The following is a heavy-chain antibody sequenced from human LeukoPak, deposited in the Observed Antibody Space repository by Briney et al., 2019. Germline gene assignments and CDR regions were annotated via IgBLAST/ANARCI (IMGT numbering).Heavy chain of an antibody. D-gene: IGHD1/OR15-1a*01. V-gene: IGHV3-15*01. CDR1: ELTFNNAW. J-gene: IGHJ4*02. CDR2: IKSKTDGETT. Sequence: SGGSLRLSCATSELTFNNAWMSWVRQAPGKGLKWVGRIKSKTDGETTDYATPVKGRFTISRDDSKNTLYLQMNNLEAEDTAVYYCTTELDGGPNNWGQGTLVTVSS. CDR3: TTELDGGPNN.